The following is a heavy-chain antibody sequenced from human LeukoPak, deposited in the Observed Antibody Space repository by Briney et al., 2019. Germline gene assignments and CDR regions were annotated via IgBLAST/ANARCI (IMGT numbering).Heavy chain of an antibody. CDR1: RFTFSSYG. CDR3: AKHSSSSDY. Sequence: GGSLRLSCAASRFTFSSYGMHWVRQAPGKGLEWVAVISYDGSNKYYADSVKGRFTISRDNSKNTLYLQMNSLRAEDTAVYYCAKHSSSSDYWGQGTLVTVPS. CDR2: ISYDGSNK. J-gene: IGHJ4*02. D-gene: IGHD6-6*01. V-gene: IGHV3-30*18.